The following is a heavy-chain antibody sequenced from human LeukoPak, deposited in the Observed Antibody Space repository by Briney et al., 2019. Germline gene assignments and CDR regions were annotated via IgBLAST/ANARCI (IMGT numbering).Heavy chain of an antibody. J-gene: IGHJ3*02. CDR3: ARGRYSSGWYGGFDAFDI. CDR2: INAGNGST. D-gene: IGHD6-19*01. Sequence: ASVKVSCKASGYTFTSYAMHWVRQAPGQRLEWMGWINAGNGSTKYSQKFQGRVTITRDTSASTAYMELSSLRSEDTAVYYCARGRYSSGWYGGFDAFDIWGQGTMVTVSS. V-gene: IGHV1-3*01. CDR1: GYTFTSYA.